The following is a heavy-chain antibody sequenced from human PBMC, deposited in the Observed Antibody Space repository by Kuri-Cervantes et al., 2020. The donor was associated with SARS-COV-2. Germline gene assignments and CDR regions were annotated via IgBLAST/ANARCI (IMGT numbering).Heavy chain of an antibody. D-gene: IGHD5-24*01. Sequence: LTCAASGFTFSSYSMNWVRQAPGKGLEWVSSISSSSSYIYYADSVKGRFTISRDNAKNSLYLQMNSLRAEDTAVYYCARAGRWLQSTPFDYWGQGTLVTVSS. CDR1: GFTFSSYS. CDR3: ARAGRWLQSTPFDY. J-gene: IGHJ4*02. CDR2: ISSSSSYI. V-gene: IGHV3-21*01.